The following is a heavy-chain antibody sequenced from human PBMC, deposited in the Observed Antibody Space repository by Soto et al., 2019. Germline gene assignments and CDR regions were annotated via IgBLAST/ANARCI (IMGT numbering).Heavy chain of an antibody. CDR1: GFTFSSYS. Sequence: PGGSLRLSCAASGFTFSSYSMNWVSQAPGKGLEWISYISGSGSTIYYADSVKGRFTISRDNARNSLYLQVNSLRDEDTAVYYCARDYYGDYYFDYWGQGTLVTVSS. J-gene: IGHJ4*02. D-gene: IGHD4-17*01. V-gene: IGHV3-48*02. CDR3: ARDYYGDYYFDY. CDR2: ISGSGSTI.